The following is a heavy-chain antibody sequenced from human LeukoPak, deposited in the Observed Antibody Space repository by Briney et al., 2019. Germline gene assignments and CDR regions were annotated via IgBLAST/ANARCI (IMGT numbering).Heavy chain of an antibody. D-gene: IGHD3-9*01. CDR2: ISYDGSNK. V-gene: IGHV3-30*04. CDR3: ARDQDYDILTGYPSGWFDP. J-gene: IGHJ5*02. Sequence: GRSLRLSCAASGFTFSSYAMHWVRQAPGKGLEWVAVISYDGSNKYYADSVKGRFTISRDNSKNTLYLQMSSLRAEDTAVYYCARDQDYDILTGYPSGWFDPWGQGTLVTVSS. CDR1: GFTFSSYA.